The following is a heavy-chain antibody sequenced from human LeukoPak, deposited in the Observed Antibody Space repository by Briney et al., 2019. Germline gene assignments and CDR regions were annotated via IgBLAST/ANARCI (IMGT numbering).Heavy chain of an antibody. V-gene: IGHV3-43*01. CDR2: ISWDGGST. CDR3: AKDKWSNAFDI. CDR1: GFTFDDYT. D-gene: IGHD2-15*01. J-gene: IGHJ3*02. Sequence: GGSLRLSCAASGFTFDDYTMHWVRQAPGKGLEWVSLISWDGGSTYYAASVKGRFTISRDNSKNSLYLQMNSLRTEDTALYYCAKDKWSNAFDIWGQGTMVTVSS.